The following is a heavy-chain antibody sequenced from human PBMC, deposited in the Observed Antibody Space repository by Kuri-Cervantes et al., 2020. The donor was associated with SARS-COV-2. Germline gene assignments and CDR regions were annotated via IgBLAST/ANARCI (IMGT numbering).Heavy chain of an antibody. D-gene: IGHD2-2*01. J-gene: IGHJ4*02. V-gene: IGHV5-51*01. Sequence: KVSCKGSGYSFTSYWISWVRQMPGKGLEWMGIIYPGDSDTRYSPSFQGQVTISADKSISTAYLQWSSLKASDTAMYYCARHDVVVPGVGDVWGQGTLVTVSS. CDR2: IYPGDSDT. CDR3: ARHDVVVPGVGDV. CDR1: GYSFTSYW.